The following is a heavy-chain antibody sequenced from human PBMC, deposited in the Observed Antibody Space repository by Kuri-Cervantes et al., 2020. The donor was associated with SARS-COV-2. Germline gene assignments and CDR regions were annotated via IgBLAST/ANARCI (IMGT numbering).Heavy chain of an antibody. CDR1: GFTFSGYW. CDR3: AKVKLPYSSGWYWYFDL. V-gene: IGHV3-7*03. D-gene: IGHD6-19*01. J-gene: IGHJ2*01. Sequence: GESLKISCAASGFTFSGYWMSWVHQAPGKGLEWVANIKQDGSEKYYADSVKGRFTISRDNAKNSPYLQMNSLRAEDTALYYCAKVKLPYSSGWYWYFDLWGRGTRVTCSS. CDR2: IKQDGSEK.